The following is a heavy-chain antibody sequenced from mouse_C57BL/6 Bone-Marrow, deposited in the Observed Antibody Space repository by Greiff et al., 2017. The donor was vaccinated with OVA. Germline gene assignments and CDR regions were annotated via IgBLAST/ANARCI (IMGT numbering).Heavy chain of an antibody. D-gene: IGHD1-1*01. Sequence: QVQLQQPGAELVKPGASVKMSCKASGYTFTSHWMQWVRQRPGQGLEWIGEIFPGSGSTYYNEKFKGKATLTVDTSSSTAYMQLSSLTSEDSAVYFCARENYGSSYNYWGQGTTLTVSS. J-gene: IGHJ2*01. CDR3: ARENYGSSYNY. CDR2: IFPGSGST. CDR1: GYTFTSHW. V-gene: IGHV1-56*01.